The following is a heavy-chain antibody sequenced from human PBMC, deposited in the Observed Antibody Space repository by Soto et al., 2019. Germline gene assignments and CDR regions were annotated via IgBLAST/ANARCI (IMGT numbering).Heavy chain of an antibody. CDR1: GFTLNNFW. CDR2: IRTDGTEN. Sequence: EVQLVESGGGLVQPGGSLRLSCAPSGFTLNNFWMRWVRQAPGKGLEWVANIRTDGTENSYVDSVKGRFTISRDNAKNSLYLQMSVQRAEDTGVYYCARANFDIRGQGTLVTVSS. D-gene: IGHD3-9*01. V-gene: IGHV3-7*04. J-gene: IGHJ4*02. CDR3: ARANFDI.